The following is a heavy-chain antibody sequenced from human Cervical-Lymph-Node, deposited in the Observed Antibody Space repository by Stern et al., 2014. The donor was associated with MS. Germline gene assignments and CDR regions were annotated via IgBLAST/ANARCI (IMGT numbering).Heavy chain of an antibody. Sequence: EVQLVESGGGLVKPGGSLRLSCAASGFSFIGAWMNWVRQAPGKGMEWVGRIKQKGDGGTTDYAAPVKGRFTISRDDSKKTVYLQMNSLRVEDTAVYYCTTLSSSSFVDVWGQGAMVTVSS. CDR2: IKQKGDGGTT. J-gene: IGHJ3*01. CDR3: TTLSSSSFVDV. CDR1: GFSFIGAW. V-gene: IGHV3-15*01. D-gene: IGHD3-16*02.